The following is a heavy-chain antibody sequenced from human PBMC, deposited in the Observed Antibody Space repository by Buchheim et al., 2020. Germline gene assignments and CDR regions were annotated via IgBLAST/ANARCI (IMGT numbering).Heavy chain of an antibody. V-gene: IGHV4-39*07. D-gene: IGHD2-15*01. CDR1: GGSISSSSYY. Sequence: QVQLQESGPGLVKSSETLSLTCTVSGGSISSSSYYWGWIRQPPGKGLEWIGTMYYTGTTYSNPSLKSRVTISLDTSKNHFSLKLSSVTAADTAVYYCAREFQDTVPRVRFDPWGQGAL. J-gene: IGHJ5*02. CDR2: MYYTGTT. CDR3: AREFQDTVPRVRFDP.